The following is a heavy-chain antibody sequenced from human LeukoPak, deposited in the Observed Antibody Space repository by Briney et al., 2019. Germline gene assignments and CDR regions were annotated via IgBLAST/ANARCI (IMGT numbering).Heavy chain of an antibody. V-gene: IGHV1-18*01. Sequence: GASVKVSCKASGYTFTSYGISWVRQAPGQGLEWMGWISAYNGNTNYAQKLQGRVTMTTDTSTSTAYMDLRSLRSDDTAVYYCARSVGGSFGPYYYYYMDVWGKGTTVTVSS. CDR1: GYTFTSYG. J-gene: IGHJ6*03. CDR2: ISAYNGNT. D-gene: IGHD3/OR15-3a*01. CDR3: ARSVGGSFGPYYYYYMDV.